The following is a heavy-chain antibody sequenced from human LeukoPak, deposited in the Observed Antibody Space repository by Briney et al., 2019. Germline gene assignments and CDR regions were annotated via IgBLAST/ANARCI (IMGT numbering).Heavy chain of an antibody. Sequence: PSETLSLTCTVSGGSISSYYWSWIRQSPGKGLEWIGYVYYSGSAKYNPSLESRVTISVDTSKNQFSLNLSSVTAADTAVYHCARNLGYCGTTGCYWFDPWGQGTLVTVSS. V-gene: IGHV4-59*01. CDR3: ARNLGYCGTTGCYWFDP. J-gene: IGHJ5*02. D-gene: IGHD2-2*01. CDR2: VYYSGSA. CDR1: GGSISSYY.